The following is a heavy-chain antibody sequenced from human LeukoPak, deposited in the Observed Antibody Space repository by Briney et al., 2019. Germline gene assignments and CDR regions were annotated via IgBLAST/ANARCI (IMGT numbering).Heavy chain of an antibody. V-gene: IGHV4-59*01. CDR2: IYYSGST. CDR1: GGSTNSYY. CDR3: ATYPFRGATHYFDY. Sequence: SETLSLTCTVSGGSTNSYYWSWIRQPPGKGLEWIAYIYYSGSTNYNPSLESRVTISVDTSKNQFSLKLSSVTAADTAVYYCATYPFRGATHYFDYWGQGILVTVSS. D-gene: IGHD3-10*01. J-gene: IGHJ4*02.